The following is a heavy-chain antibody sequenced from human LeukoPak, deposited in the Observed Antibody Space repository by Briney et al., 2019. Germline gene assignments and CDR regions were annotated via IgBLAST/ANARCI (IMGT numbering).Heavy chain of an antibody. D-gene: IGHD2-2*01. V-gene: IGHV3-33*01. CDR3: ARRYCSSTSCYGMDV. CDR1: GFTFSSYG. Sequence: GGSLRLSCAASGFTFSSYGMHWVRQAPGKGLEWVAVIWYDGSNKYYADSVKARFTISRDNSKNTLYLQMNSLRAEDTAVYYCARRYCSSTSCYGMDVWGQGTTVTVSS. J-gene: IGHJ6*02. CDR2: IWYDGSNK.